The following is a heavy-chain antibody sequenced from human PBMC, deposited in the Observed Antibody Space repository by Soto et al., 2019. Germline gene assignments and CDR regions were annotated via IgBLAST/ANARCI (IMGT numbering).Heavy chain of an antibody. J-gene: IGHJ5*02. CDR1: GYIFTNYY. D-gene: IGHD3-3*01. V-gene: IGHV1-46*01. CDR2: INPRGGST. Sequence: QVQLVQSGAEVKKPGASVKISCKASGYIFTNYYIHWVRQAPGQGLEWVGIINPRGGSTSYAPKFRGRVTMTGDTSTGTVFWELNSLRAEDTAVFYWAKDFGGVGSSYYAWYDPWGQGTLVTVSS. CDR3: AKDFGGVGSSYYAWYDP.